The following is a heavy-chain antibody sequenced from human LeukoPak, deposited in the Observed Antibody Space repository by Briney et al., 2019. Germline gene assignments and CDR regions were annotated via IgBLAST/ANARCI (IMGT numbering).Heavy chain of an antibody. V-gene: IGHV3-33*03. CDR3: AKCVYSNIYYWFDP. CDR1: GFTFSSFG. D-gene: IGHD6-13*01. J-gene: IGHJ5*02. Sequence: GGSLRLSCAASGFTFSSFGMHWVRQAPGKGLEWVAVIWYDASNKYYADSVKGRFTISRDNSKNSLYLQMNSLRTEDTALYYCAKCVYSNIYYWFDPWGQGTLVSVSS. CDR2: IWYDASNK.